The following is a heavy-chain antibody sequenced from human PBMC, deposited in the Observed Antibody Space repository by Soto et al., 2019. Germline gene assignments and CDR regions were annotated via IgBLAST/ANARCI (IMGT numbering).Heavy chain of an antibody. Sequence: TLSLTCAISGDSVSSNSAAWNWIRQSPSRGLEWMGRTYYRSEWYDQYAVSLKSRITINPDTSKNQFSLHLNSVTPEDTAVYYCVRGGPDHFDYWGQATLVTVS. V-gene: IGHV6-1*01. CDR2: TYYRSEWYD. D-gene: IGHD3-16*01. J-gene: IGHJ4*02. CDR3: VRGGPDHFDY. CDR1: GDSVSSNSAA.